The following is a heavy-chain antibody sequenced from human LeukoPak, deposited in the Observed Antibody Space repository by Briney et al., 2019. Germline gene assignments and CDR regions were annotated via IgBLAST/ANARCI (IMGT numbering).Heavy chain of an antibody. V-gene: IGHV4-38-2*02. CDR3: ARGAAAAVDY. D-gene: IGHD6-13*01. CDR1: GYSISSGYY. CDR2: IYHSGST. Sequence: SETLSLTCTVSGYSISSGYYWGWIRQPPGKGLEWIGSIYHSGSTYYNPSLKSRVTISVDTSKNQFSLKLSSVTAADTAVYYCARGAAAAVDYWGQGTLVTLSS. J-gene: IGHJ4*02.